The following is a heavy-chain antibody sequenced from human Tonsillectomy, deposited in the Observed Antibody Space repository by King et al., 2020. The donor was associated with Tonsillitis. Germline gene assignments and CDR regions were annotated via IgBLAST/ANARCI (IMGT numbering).Heavy chain of an antibody. Sequence: VQLQQWGAGLLKPSETLSLTCAVYGGSFSGYYWTWIRQPPGKGLEWIGEINHSGSTNYNPSLKSRVTISVDTSKNQFSLKLSSVTAADTAVYYCARGGEYYYGSGSYSPANWFDHWGQGTLVTVSS. D-gene: IGHD3-10*01. CDR3: ARGGEYYYGSGSYSPANWFDH. J-gene: IGHJ5*02. CDR1: GGSFSGYY. V-gene: IGHV4-34*01. CDR2: INHSGST.